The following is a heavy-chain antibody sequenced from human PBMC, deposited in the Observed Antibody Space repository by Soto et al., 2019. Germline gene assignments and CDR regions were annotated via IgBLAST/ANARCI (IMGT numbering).Heavy chain of an antibody. CDR1: GFAFITYG. D-gene: IGHD4-17*01. J-gene: IGHJ6*01. V-gene: IGHV3-30*18. CDR3: AKGTVTYYYYYDLDV. CDR2: ISYDGVHQ. Sequence: QVQLVESGGGVVQPATSLRLSCAASGFAFITYGMHWVRQAPGNGLEWVAVISYDGVHQFDADSIKGRFTLSRDNYKNTRYLQMNSLRTEDTAVYYYAKGTVTYYYYYDLDVWGHGTTVTVSS.